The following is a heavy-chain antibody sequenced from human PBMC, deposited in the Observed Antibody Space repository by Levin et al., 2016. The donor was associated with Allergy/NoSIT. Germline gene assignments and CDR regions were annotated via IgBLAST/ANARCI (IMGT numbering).Heavy chain of an antibody. V-gene: IGHV3-23*01. Sequence: WIRQPPGKGLEWVSGISGSGGRTYYADSVKGRFTISRDNSKNTLYLQMNSLRAEDTAVYYCAKDRYDSSSYYVPSSYNWFDPWGQGALVTVSS. D-gene: IGHD3-22*01. CDR3: AKDRYDSSSYYVPSSYNWFDP. CDR2: ISGSGGRT. J-gene: IGHJ5*02.